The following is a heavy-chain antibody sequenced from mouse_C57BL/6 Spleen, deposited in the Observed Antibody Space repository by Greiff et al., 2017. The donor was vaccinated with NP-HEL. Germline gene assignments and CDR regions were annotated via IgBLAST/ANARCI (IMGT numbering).Heavy chain of an antibody. Sequence: QVQLKESGPELVKPGASVKLSCKASGYTFTSYDINWVKQRPGQGLEWIGWIYPRDGSTKYNEKFKGKATLTVDTSSSTAYMELHSLTSEDAAVYFCARLDTTVYFDYWGQGTTLTVSS. CDR1: GYTFTSYD. CDR2: IYPRDGST. J-gene: IGHJ2*01. V-gene: IGHV1-85*01. D-gene: IGHD1-1*01. CDR3: ARLDTTVYFDY.